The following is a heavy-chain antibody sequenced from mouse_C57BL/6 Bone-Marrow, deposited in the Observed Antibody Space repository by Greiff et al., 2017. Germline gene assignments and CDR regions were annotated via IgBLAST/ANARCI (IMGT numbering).Heavy chain of an antibody. D-gene: IGHD1-1*01. V-gene: IGHV14-4*01. CDR1: GFNITDDY. J-gene: IGHJ2*01. CDR2: IHPEYGDT. Sequence: EVQLQQSGAELVRPGASVKLSCTASGFNITDDYMHWVKQRPDQGLEWIGWIHPEYGDTEYASQFQGKATITADTSSNTAYLQLSSLTSEDTAGYYCTPYCGSRGYWGQGTTLTVSS. CDR3: TPYCGSRGY.